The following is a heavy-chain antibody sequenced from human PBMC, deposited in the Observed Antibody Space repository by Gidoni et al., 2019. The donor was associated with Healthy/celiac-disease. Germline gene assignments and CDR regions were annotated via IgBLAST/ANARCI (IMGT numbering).Heavy chain of an antibody. CDR1: GFTFSSYS. V-gene: IGHV3-21*01. CDR2: ISSSSSYI. Sequence: EVQLVESGVGLVKPGGSLRLSCAASGFTFSSYSMNWVRQAPGKGLEWVSSISSSSSYIYYADSVKCRFTISRDNAKNSLYRQMNSLRAEDTAVYYYARLYSEDDMLTGYSIYYYYYGMDVWGQGTTVTVS. D-gene: IGHD3-9*01. J-gene: IGHJ6*02. CDR3: ARLYSEDDMLTGYSIYYYYYGMDV.